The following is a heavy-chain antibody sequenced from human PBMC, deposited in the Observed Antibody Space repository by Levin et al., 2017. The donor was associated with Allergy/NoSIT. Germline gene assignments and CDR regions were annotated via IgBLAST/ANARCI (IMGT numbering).Heavy chain of an antibody. D-gene: IGHD6-13*01. J-gene: IGHJ5*02. Sequence: GESLKISCAASGFTFSSYAMSWVRQAPGKGLEWVSAISGSGGSTHYADSVKGRFTISRDNSKNTLYLQMNSLRAEDTAVYYCAKGAESSSWYGWFDPWGQGTLVTVSS. CDR2: ISGSGGST. CDR3: AKGAESSSWYGWFDP. V-gene: IGHV3-23*01. CDR1: GFTFSSYA.